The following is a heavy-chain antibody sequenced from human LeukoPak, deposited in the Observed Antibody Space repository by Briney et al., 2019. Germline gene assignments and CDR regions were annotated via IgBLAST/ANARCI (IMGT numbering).Heavy chain of an antibody. Sequence: SETLSLTCTVSGGSISSYYCTWFRQPPGKGLEWIGYIYNSVTTNYNPSLKSRVTISVDMSKNQFSLRLSSVTATDTAVYYCANEEPTDIVVVPAAIAAFDIWGQGTMVTVSS. D-gene: IGHD2-2*02. J-gene: IGHJ3*02. V-gene: IGHV4-59*01. CDR3: ANEEPTDIVVVPAAIAAFDI. CDR2: IYNSVTT. CDR1: GGSISSYY.